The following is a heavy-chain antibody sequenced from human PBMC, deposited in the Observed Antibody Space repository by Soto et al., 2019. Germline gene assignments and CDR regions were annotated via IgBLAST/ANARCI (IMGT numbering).Heavy chain of an antibody. CDR2: ISSSGSTI. V-gene: IGHV3-11*01. CDR1: GFTFSDYY. J-gene: IGHJ4*02. D-gene: IGHD3-16*02. CDR3: ARGPYDYVWGSDPPHFDY. Sequence: QVQLVESGGGLVKPGGSLRLSCAASGFTFSDYYMSWIRQAPGQGLEWVSYISSSGSTIYYADSVKGRFTISRDNAKNSLYLQMNRLRAEDTAVYYCARGPYDYVWGSDPPHFDYWGQGTLVTVSS.